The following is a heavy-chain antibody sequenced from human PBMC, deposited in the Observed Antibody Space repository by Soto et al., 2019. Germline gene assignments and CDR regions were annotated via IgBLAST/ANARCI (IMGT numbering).Heavy chain of an antibody. CDR1: GGSISSYY. CDR2: IYYSGST. V-gene: IGHV4-59*01. D-gene: IGHD6-13*01. J-gene: IGHJ5*02. CDR3: AISQYSSSSGDWFDP. Sequence: QVQLQESGPGLVKPSETLSLTCTVSGGSISSYYWSWIRQPPGKGREWIGYIYYSGSTNYNTPLNSRVTMSVDTPNNHYALKLISVTTADAAVYYCAISQYSSSSGDWFDPWGQGTLVTVSS.